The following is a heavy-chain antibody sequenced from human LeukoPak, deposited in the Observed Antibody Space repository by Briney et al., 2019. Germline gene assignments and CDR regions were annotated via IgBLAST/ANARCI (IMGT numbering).Heavy chain of an antibody. Sequence: GGSLSLSCAASGFTFSSYAMSWVRQAPGKGLEWVSAISGSGGSIYYADSVKGPFTTSRDNSKNTLYLQMNSLRAEGTAVYYCARVGAGRGGPFEYWGQGTLVTVSS. CDR3: ARVGAGRGGPFEY. CDR1: GFTFSSYA. V-gene: IGHV3-23*01. D-gene: IGHD6-25*01. CDR2: ISGSGGSI. J-gene: IGHJ4*02.